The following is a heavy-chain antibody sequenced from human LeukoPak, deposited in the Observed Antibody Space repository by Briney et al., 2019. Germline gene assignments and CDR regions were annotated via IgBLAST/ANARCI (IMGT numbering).Heavy chain of an antibody. CDR1: GYTFTDYY. Sequence: ASVKVSCKTSGYTFTDYYVHWVRQVPGLGLEWMGIINPLRGIAIYAQKFQGRVTMTMDTSTSTVYMDLSSLTSADTAVYYCTRTMGYRPVAGLKEKWFDPWGQGTLVTVSS. CDR2: INPLRGIA. CDR3: TRTMGYRPVAGLKEKWFDP. J-gene: IGHJ5*02. D-gene: IGHD6-19*01. V-gene: IGHV1-46*01.